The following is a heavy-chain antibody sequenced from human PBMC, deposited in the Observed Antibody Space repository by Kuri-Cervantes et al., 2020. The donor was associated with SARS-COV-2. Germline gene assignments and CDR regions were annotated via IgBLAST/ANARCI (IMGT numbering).Heavy chain of an antibody. V-gene: IGHV1-69*06. CDR2: IIPIFHRV. D-gene: IGHD3-3*01. Sequence: SVNVSCKFSGCIFSSYAFSGVRQAPGQGLEWMGGIIPIFHRVNYAHQSKGRVTITADKSTSTAYMELRSLRSEDTAVYYCSSGYYTGDYYYYYMDVWGKGTTVTVSS. CDR3: SSGYYTGDYYYYYMDV. J-gene: IGHJ6*03. CDR1: GCIFSSYA.